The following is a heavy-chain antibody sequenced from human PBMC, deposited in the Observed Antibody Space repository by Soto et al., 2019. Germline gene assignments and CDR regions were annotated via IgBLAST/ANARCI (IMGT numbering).Heavy chain of an antibody. CDR3: AREGVQGGLDV. CDR1: GYTFTSYH. CDR2: ISPSGGRT. V-gene: IGHV1-46*01. Sequence: QVPLVQSGAEVKKPGASERISCKASGYTFTSYHLHWVRQAPGQGLEWVGMISPSGGRTTYAKKFQRRVTMTRDTSTNTIFMELNSLRSDDTAIYYCAREGVQGGLDVWGQGTTVTVSS. D-gene: IGHD2-8*01. J-gene: IGHJ6*02.